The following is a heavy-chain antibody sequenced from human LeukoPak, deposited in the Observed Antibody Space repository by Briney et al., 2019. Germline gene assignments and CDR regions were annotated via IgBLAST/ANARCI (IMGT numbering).Heavy chain of an antibody. J-gene: IGHJ6*03. CDR1: GFIFSNYS. CDR3: AKGISESAMVMFYYYYYMDV. Sequence: GGSLRLSCAASGFIFSNYSMHWVRQAPGKGLEWVSYISCSGSTMYYADSVKGRFTISRDNSKNTLYLQMNSLRAEDTAVYYCAKGISESAMVMFYYYYYMDVWGKGTTVTISS. V-gene: IGHV3-48*01. D-gene: IGHD5-18*01. CDR2: ISCSGSTM.